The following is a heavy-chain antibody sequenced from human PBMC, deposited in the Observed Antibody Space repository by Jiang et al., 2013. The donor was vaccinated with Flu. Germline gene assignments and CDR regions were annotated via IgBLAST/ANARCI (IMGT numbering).Heavy chain of an antibody. CDR3: ARGYGGNSGAFDI. Sequence: NWIRQSPSRGLEWLGRTYYRSKWYNDYAVSVKSRITINPDTSKNQFSLQLNSVTPEDTAVYYCARGYGGNSGAFDIWGQGTMVTVSS. V-gene: IGHV6-1*01. D-gene: IGHD4-23*01. J-gene: IGHJ3*02. CDR2: TYYRSKWYN.